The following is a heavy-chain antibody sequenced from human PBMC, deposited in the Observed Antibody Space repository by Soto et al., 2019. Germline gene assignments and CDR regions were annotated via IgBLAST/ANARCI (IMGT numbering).Heavy chain of an antibody. J-gene: IGHJ4*02. D-gene: IGHD6-19*01. V-gene: IGHV3-30*18. CDR3: AKQGIEVAGMDYFDY. CDR2: ISHDGSNA. Sequence: QVQLVESGGGVVQPGKSLRLSCAAAGFIFRSYGVHWVRQAPGKGLEWVAVISHDGSNAYYADAVNGRFTISRDNAKNTVYLQMNSLRAEDTAVYYCAKQGIEVAGMDYFDYWGQGALVTVAS. CDR1: GFIFRSYG.